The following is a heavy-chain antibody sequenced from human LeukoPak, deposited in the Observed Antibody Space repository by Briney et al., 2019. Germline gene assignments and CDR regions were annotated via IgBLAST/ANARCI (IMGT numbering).Heavy chain of an antibody. D-gene: IGHD5-12*01. CDR3: ATSRSGYDGALDY. V-gene: IGHV4-59*01. Sequence: SETLSLTCTVSGGSISSYYWSWIRQPPGKGLEWIGYIYYSGSTHYNPSLKSRVTISVDTSKNQFSLKLSSVTAADTAVYYCATSRSGYDGALDYWGQGTLVTVSS. J-gene: IGHJ4*02. CDR1: GGSISSYY. CDR2: IYYSGST.